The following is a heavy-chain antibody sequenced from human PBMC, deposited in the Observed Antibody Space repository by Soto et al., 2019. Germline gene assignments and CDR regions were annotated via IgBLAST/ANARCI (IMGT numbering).Heavy chain of an antibody. CDR3: SRGGGVCLGTGRYNRGFDP. CDR1: GYTFTSYA. V-gene: IGHV1-3*05. CDR2: INAGNGNT. D-gene: IGHD2-2*02. J-gene: IGHJ5*02. Sequence: QVQLVQSGAEETKPGTSVMVSCRTSGYTFTSYAMHWVRQAPGQRLEWMGWINAGNGNTEYSQKFQGRVSITRDTSACTADMETSSLGSEEPAVYYCSRGGGVCLGTGRYNRGFDPWCQGTLVTVSS.